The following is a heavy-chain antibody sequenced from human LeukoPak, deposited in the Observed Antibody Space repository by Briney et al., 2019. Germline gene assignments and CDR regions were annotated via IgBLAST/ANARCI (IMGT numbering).Heavy chain of an antibody. Sequence: SETLPQTRPVSGCSNSSSRYYWGWIRHPPGEALVCIVRIYYSECTYYNPSLKSRVTISVDTSKNQSSLKLSSVTAADTAMYYCARHGLDTAMMNYYYYYMDVWGKGTTVTVSS. D-gene: IGHD5-18*01. CDR1: GCSNSSSRYY. J-gene: IGHJ6*03. CDR3: ARHGLDTAMMNYYYYYMDV. CDR2: IYYSECT. V-gene: IGHV4-39*01.